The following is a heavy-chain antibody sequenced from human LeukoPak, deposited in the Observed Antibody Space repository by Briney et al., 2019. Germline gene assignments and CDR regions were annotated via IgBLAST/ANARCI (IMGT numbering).Heavy chain of an antibody. CDR1: GYTFTSYG. J-gene: IGHJ4*02. CDR2: ISAYNGNT. CDR3: ARGWRDGYNHGRLPNDY. Sequence: ASVKVSCKASGYTFTSYGISWVRQAPGQGLEWMGWISAYNGNTNYAQKLQGRVTMTTDTSTSTAYMELRSLRSDDTAVYYCARGWRDGYNHGRLPNDYWGQGTLVTVSS. V-gene: IGHV1-18*01. D-gene: IGHD5-24*01.